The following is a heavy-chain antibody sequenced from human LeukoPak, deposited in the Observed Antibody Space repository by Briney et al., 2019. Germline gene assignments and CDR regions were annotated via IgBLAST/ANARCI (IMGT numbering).Heavy chain of an antibody. CDR2: ISGSGGST. Sequence: PGGSLRLSCAASGFTFSSYAMSWVRQAPGKGLEWVSAISGSGGSTYYADSVKGRLTISRDNSKNTLYLQMNSLRAEDTAVYYCAKAQGEWSHFDYWGQGTLVTVSS. CDR3: AKAQGEWSHFDY. J-gene: IGHJ4*02. V-gene: IGHV3-23*01. CDR1: GFTFSSYA. D-gene: IGHD3-16*01.